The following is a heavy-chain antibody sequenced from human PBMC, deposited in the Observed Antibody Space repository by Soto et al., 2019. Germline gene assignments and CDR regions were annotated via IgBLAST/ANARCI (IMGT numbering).Heavy chain of an antibody. CDR2: IVVGSGNT. J-gene: IGHJ6*02. CDR3: AAETLTIFGVVSYYGMDV. V-gene: IGHV1-58*01. Sequence: LVKVYCKASGFTFTSSAVQWVRQARGQRLEWIGWIVVGSGNTNYAQKFQERVTITRDMSTSTAYMELSSLRSEDTAVYYCAAETLTIFGVVSYYGMDVWGQGTTVTVSS. CDR1: GFTFTSSA. D-gene: IGHD3-3*01.